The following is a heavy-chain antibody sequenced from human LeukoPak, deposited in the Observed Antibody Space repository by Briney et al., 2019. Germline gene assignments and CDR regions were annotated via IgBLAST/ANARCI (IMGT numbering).Heavy chain of an antibody. CDR1: GGSISSSSYY. CDR3: ARMNTRVGATPPDY. D-gene: IGHD1-26*01. J-gene: IGHJ4*02. V-gene: IGHV4-39*07. Sequence: PSETLSLTCTVSGGSISSSSYYWGWIRQPPGKGLEWIGSIYYSGSTYYDPSLKSRVTISVDTSKNQFSLKLSSVTAADTAVYCCARMNTRVGATPPDYWGQGTLVTVSS. CDR2: IYYSGST.